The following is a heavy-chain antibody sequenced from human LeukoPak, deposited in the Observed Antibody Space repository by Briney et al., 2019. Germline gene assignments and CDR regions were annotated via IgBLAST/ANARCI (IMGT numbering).Heavy chain of an antibody. V-gene: IGHV3-23*01. D-gene: IGHD1-26*01. Sequence: GGSLRLSCAASGFTFSSYTMSWVRQAPGKGLEWVSVISGSGASTSYADSVKGQFSISRDNSKNTLYLQMNSLRAEDTAVYYCAGYSGSYPLYYWGQGTLVTVSS. CDR1: GFTFSSYT. CDR2: ISGSGAST. CDR3: AGYSGSYPLYY. J-gene: IGHJ4*02.